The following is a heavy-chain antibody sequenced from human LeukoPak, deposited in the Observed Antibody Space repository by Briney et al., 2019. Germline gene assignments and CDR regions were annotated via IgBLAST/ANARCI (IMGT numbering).Heavy chain of an antibody. J-gene: IGHJ5*02. D-gene: IGHD1-1*01. Sequence: GASVKVSCKASGYTFTSYDINWVRQATGQGLEWMGWMNPNSGNTGYAQKFQGRVTMTRNTSISTAYMELSSLRSEDTAVYYCARGPPQLERRNWFDPWGQGTLVTVSS. V-gene: IGHV1-8*01. CDR3: ARGPPQLERRNWFDP. CDR2: MNPNSGNT. CDR1: GYTFTSYD.